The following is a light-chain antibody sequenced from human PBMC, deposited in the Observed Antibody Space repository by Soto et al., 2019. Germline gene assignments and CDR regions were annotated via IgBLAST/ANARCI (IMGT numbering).Light chain of an antibody. CDR1: SSDVGGYNY. CDR3: SSKTSSRTPFV. V-gene: IGLV2-14*01. Sequence: QSVLTQPASVSGSPGQSITISCTGTSSDVGGYNYVSWYQQHPRNAPRLMIYEVNNRPSGVPNRFSGSKSGNTASLTISGLQAEDEADYYCSSKTSSRTPFVFGTGTKVTVL. J-gene: IGLJ1*01. CDR2: EVN.